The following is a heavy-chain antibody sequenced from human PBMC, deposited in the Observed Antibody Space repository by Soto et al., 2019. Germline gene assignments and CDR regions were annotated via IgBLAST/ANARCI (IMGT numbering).Heavy chain of an antibody. CDR1: GFTVSSNY. V-gene: IGHV3-53*02. D-gene: IGHD3-22*01. J-gene: IGHJ1*01. CDR2: IYSGGST. Sequence: EVQLVETGGGLIQPGGSLRLSCAASGFTVSSNYMSWVRQAPGKGLEWVSVIYSGGSTYYADSVKGRFAISRDNSKNTLYLQMNSLRADDTAVYYCAREKGYDSSGYYRFQYFQHWGQGTLVTVSS. CDR3: AREKGYDSSGYYRFQYFQH.